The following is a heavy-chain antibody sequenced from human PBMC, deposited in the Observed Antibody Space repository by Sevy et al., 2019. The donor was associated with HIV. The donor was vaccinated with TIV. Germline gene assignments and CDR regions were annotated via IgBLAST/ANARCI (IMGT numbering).Heavy chain of an antibody. CDR1: GGSISSYY. V-gene: IGHV4-59*01. Sequence: SETLSLTCTASGGSISSYYWSWIRQPPGKGLEWIGYIYYSGSTNYNPSLKSRVTISVDTSKNQFSLKLSSVTAADTAVYYCARVRWRYSSSWGYDYWGQGTLVTVSS. CDR3: ARVRWRYSSSWGYDY. CDR2: IYYSGST. J-gene: IGHJ4*02. D-gene: IGHD6-13*01.